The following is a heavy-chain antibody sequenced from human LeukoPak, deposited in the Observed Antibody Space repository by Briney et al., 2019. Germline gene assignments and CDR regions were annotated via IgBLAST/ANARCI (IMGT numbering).Heavy chain of an antibody. D-gene: IGHD5-24*01. V-gene: IGHV3-7*04. CDR2: IKQDGSKK. CDR1: GFPFSSYW. Sequence: GGSLRLSCVASGFPFSSYWMTWVRQAPGKGPEWVADIKQDGSKKSYVDSVKGRFTISRDNAKNSLYLQMNSLRAEDTAIYYCTRVGYIDEGIDYWGQGTLLTVSS. J-gene: IGHJ4*02. CDR3: TRVGYIDEGIDY.